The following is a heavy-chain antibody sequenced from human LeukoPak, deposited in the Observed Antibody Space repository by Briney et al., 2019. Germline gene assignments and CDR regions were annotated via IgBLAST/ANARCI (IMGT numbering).Heavy chain of an antibody. CDR1: GGSISSSSYY. J-gene: IGHJ4*02. Sequence: SETLSLTCTVSGGSISSSSYYWGWIRQPPGKGLEWIGSIYYSGSTYYSPSLKSRVTISVDTSKNQFSLKLSSVTAADTAVYYCARDHDSSGYYQNFDYWGQGTLVTVSS. D-gene: IGHD3-22*01. V-gene: IGHV4-39*07. CDR2: IYYSGST. CDR3: ARDHDSSGYYQNFDY.